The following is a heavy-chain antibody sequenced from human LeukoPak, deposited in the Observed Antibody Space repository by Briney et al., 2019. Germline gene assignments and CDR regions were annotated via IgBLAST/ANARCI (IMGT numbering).Heavy chain of an antibody. CDR3: ARDGSGSYYDRGWFDP. Sequence: ASVKVSCTASAYTSTSYNINWVRQATGQGLEWMGWMNPNSGNTGYAQKFQGRVTMTRNTSISTAYMELSSLTSEDTAVYYCARDGSGSYYDRGWFDPWGQGTLVTVSS. V-gene: IGHV1-8*01. J-gene: IGHJ5*02. D-gene: IGHD3-10*01. CDR2: MNPNSGNT. CDR1: AYTSTSYN.